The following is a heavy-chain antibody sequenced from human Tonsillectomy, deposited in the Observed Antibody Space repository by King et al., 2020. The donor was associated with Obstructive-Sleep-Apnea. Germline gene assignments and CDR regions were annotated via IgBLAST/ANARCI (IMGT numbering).Heavy chain of an antibody. D-gene: IGHD3-22*01. CDR3: ASSYYDSSGYYYFDY. J-gene: IGHJ4*02. V-gene: IGHV1-69*09. CDR2: IIPILGIA. Sequence: QLVQSGAEVKKPGSSVKVSCKASGGTFTSYAISWVRQAPGQGLEWMGGIIPILGIANYAQKFQGRVTITADKSTSTAYMELRSLRSEDTAVYYCASSYYDSSGYYYFDYWGQGTLVTVSS. CDR1: GGTFTSYA.